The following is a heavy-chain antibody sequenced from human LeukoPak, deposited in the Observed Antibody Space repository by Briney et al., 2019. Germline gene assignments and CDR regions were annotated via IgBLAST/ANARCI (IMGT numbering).Heavy chain of an antibody. CDR2: MNTNSGNT. J-gene: IGHJ6*02. CDR1: GYTFTSYD. CDR3: ARFYDFWSGYYNNYYYYGVDV. D-gene: IGHD3-3*01. V-gene: IGHV1-8*01. Sequence: GASVKVSCKASGYTFTSYDINWVRQATGQGLEWMGWMNTNSGNTGFAQKFQGRVTMTRNTSISTAYMELSSLRSEDTAVYYCARFYDFWSGYYNNYYYYGVDVWGQGTTVTVSS.